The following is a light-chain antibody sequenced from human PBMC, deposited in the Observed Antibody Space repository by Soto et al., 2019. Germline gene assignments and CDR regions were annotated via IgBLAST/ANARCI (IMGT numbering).Light chain of an antibody. CDR1: QTINSD. CDR3: QQHNNYWT. CDR2: RAS. J-gene: IGKJ1*01. Sequence: DVQMTQSPSTLSASVGDRVTITCRASQTINSDLAWYQQKPGKAPQLLIYRASSLKSGVPSRFSGSGSGTEFTLTITSLQPDDFATYYCQQHNNYWTFGHGTRVDIK. V-gene: IGKV1-5*03.